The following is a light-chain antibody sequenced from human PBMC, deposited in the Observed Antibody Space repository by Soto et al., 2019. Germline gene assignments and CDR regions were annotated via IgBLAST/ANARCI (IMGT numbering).Light chain of an antibody. CDR1: SSDVGGYDY. Sequence: QSVLTQPASVSGSPGQSITISCTVTSSDVGGYDYVSWYQQHPGKAPNFVIYEVTNRPSGVSHRFSGSKSGNTASLTISGLQAEDEADYYCSSYTTTSTYVFGTGTKVTVL. CDR3: SSYTTTSTYV. J-gene: IGLJ1*01. V-gene: IGLV2-14*01. CDR2: EVT.